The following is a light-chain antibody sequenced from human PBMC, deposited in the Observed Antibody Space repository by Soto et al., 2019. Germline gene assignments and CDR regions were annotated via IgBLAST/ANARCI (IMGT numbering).Light chain of an antibody. CDR2: DSN. CDR3: AAWDDSPNGPV. J-gene: IGLJ2*01. V-gene: IGLV1-44*01. CDR1: RSNIGDNT. Sequence: QSVLTQPPSVSGTPGQRVTISCSGSRSNIGDNTVNWYQQLPGTAPKLLVYDSNQRPSGVPDRFSGSKSGTSASLAISGLQSEDEADYYCAAWDDSPNGPVFGGGTKLTVL.